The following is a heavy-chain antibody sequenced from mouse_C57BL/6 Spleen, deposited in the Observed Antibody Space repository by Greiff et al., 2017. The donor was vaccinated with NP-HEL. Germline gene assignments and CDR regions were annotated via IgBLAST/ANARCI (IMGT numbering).Heavy chain of an antibody. J-gene: IGHJ2*01. V-gene: IGHV5-9-1*02. CDR2: ISSGGDYI. D-gene: IGHD2-4*01. Sequence: EVQRVESGEGLVKPGGSLKLSCAASGFTFSSYAMSWVRQTPEKRLEWVAYISSGGDYIYYADTVKGRFTISRDNARNTLYLQMSSLKSEDTAMYYCTREGDYGYYFDYWGQGTTLTVSS. CDR1: GFTFSSYA. CDR3: TREGDYGYYFDY.